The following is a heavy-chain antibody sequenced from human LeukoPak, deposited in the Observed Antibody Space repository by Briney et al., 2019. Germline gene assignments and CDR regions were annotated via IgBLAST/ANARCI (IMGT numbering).Heavy chain of an antibody. D-gene: IGHD6-13*01. J-gene: IGHJ4*02. V-gene: IGHV3-23*01. CDR1: GFTFSSYV. CDR2: IGGSVGSM. Sequence: PGGSLRLSCAASGFTFSSYVMSWVRQAPGKGLEWVSNIGGSVGSMFYAASVKGRFAISRDNSKNTLFLQMNNLRVEDTAVYYCAKRGNSWDLFDYWGQGTLVTVSS. CDR3: AKRGNSWDLFDY.